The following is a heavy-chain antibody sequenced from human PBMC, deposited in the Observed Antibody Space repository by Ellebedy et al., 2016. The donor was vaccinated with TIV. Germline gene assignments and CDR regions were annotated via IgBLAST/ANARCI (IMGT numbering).Heavy chain of an antibody. D-gene: IGHD7-27*01. J-gene: IGHJ5*02. CDR1: GGSISSGGYS. Sequence: LRLSCAVSGGSISSGGYSWSWIRQPPGKGLEWIGYIYHSGSTYYNLSLKSRVTISVDRSKNQFSLKLSSVTAADTAVYYCARRSGLGLFDPWGQGTLVTVSS. V-gene: IGHV4-30-2*01. CDR2: IYHSGST. CDR3: ARRSGLGLFDP.